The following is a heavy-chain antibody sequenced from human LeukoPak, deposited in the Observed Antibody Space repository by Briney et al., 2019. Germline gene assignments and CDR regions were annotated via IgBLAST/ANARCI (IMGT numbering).Heavy chain of an antibody. V-gene: IGHV3-21*01. CDR1: GFTFSSYS. CDR2: ISSSSSYI. J-gene: IGHJ4*02. Sequence: GGSLRLSCAASGFTFSSYSMNWVRQAPGKGLEWVSSISSSSSYIYYADSVKGRFTISRDNAKNSLYLQMNSLRAEDTAVYYCARDTLDYSSSSSYFDYWGQGTLVTVSS. CDR3: ARDTLDYSSSSSYFDY. D-gene: IGHD6-6*01.